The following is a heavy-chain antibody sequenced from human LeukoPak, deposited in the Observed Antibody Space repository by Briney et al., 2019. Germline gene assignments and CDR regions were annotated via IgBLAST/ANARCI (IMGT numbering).Heavy chain of an antibody. CDR3: SRQGLAARPDPGAHH. J-gene: IGHJ4*02. CDR1: GYSSTSYW. D-gene: IGHD6-6*01. CDR2: FYPGHSDT. Sequence: PGESLQISSKGSGYSSTSYWIGWVRQMAGKGLEWMGIFYPGHSDTRYSPSFQGQVTTSADKSISTAYLQWSSLKAAAAAMYYCSRQGLAARPDPGAHHWGQGTLVTVSS. V-gene: IGHV5-51*01.